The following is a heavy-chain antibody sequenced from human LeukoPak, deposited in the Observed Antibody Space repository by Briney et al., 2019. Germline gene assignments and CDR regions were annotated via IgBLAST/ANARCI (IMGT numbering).Heavy chain of an antibody. J-gene: IGHJ1*01. CDR3: ARFYPDLIVHGATEYFQH. CDR1: GYFISSDYY. V-gene: IGHV4-38-2*01. Sequence: SETLSLTCAVSGYFISSDYYWGWIRQPPGKGLEWIGTIYHSGSTNYNPSLKSRVTISVDTSKNQFSLKLSSVAAVDTAVYYCARFYPDLIVHGATEYFQHWGQGTLVTVSS. D-gene: IGHD3-22*01. CDR2: IYHSGST.